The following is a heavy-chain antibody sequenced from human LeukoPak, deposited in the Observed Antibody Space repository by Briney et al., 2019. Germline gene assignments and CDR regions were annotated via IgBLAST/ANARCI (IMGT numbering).Heavy chain of an antibody. Sequence: GGSLRLSSTTSGFNFRAYWMGWVRQAPGKGLEWVSVISTSGSSTHYADSVKGRFTISRDNSKNSLSLQMNSLRAEDTAVYYCAKDRIVMVTATFESWGQGTLVTVSS. CDR3: AKDRIVMVTATFES. V-gene: IGHV3-23*01. CDR1: GFNFRAYW. CDR2: ISTSGSST. J-gene: IGHJ4*02. D-gene: IGHD2-21*02.